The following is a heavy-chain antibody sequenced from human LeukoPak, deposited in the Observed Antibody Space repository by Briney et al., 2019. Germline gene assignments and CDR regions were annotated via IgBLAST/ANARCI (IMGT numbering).Heavy chain of an antibody. CDR2: IYSGGST. V-gene: IGHV3-66*01. D-gene: IGHD3-10*02. J-gene: IGHJ6*04. CDR3: AELGITMIGGV. CDR1: GIAVTTNY. Sequence: GGSLRLSCAASGIAVTTNYLSWVRQAPGKGLEWVSVIYSGGSTSLADSVRGRFSVSRDKSKNTLYLQMNSLRAEDTAVYYCAELGITMIGGVWGKGTTVTISS.